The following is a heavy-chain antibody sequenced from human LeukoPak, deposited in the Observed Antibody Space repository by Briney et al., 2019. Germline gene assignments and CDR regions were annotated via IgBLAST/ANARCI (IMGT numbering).Heavy chain of an antibody. V-gene: IGHV3-21*04. J-gene: IGHJ4*02. CDR2: ISSSSSYI. CDR1: GFTLSGHS. Sequence: GGSLRLSCVVSGFTLSGHSINWVRQAPGKGLEWVSSISSSSSYIYYTDSVKGRFTISRDNAKNSLYLQMNSLRAEDTALYYCARDGITIFGVVLPPGYWGQGTLVTVSS. D-gene: IGHD3-3*01. CDR3: ARDGITIFGVVLPPGY.